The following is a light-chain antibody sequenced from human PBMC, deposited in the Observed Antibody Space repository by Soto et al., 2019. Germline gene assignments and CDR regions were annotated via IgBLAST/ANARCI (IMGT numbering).Light chain of an antibody. Sequence: EIVLTQSQATLSLSPGERATVSCRASQSVSNNLGWYQPKAGQAPTLLIYDASNRATGIPSRVSVSGSATDFTLTISSLETEDFAVYYYQHGGTFGQGAVLEIK. CDR2: DAS. CDR1: QSVSNN. V-gene: IGKV3-11*01. J-gene: IGKJ5*01. CDR3: QHGGT.